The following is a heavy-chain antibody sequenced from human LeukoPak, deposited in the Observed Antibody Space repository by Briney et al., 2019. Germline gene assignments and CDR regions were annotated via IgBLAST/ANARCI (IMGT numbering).Heavy chain of an antibody. D-gene: IGHD3-10*01. Sequence: SETLSLTCTVSGYSISSGYYWGWIRPPPGKGLEWIGSIYHSGSTYYNPSLKSRVTMSVGTSKNQFSLKLSSVTAADTAVYYCARGTMVRGRYYYYMDVWGKGTTVTISS. CDR2: IYHSGST. CDR1: GYSISSGYY. CDR3: ARGTMVRGRYYYYMDV. V-gene: IGHV4-38-2*02. J-gene: IGHJ6*03.